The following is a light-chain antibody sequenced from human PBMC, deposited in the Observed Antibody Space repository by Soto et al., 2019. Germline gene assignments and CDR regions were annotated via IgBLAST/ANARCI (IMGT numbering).Light chain of an antibody. CDR2: GAS. V-gene: IGKV3-20*01. Sequence: EIVLTQSPGTLSLSPGARATLSCRTSQSVSSSYLAWYQQKPGQAPRLLIYGASRRATGIPDRFSGSVSGTDFTVTISRLEPEGFGVYFCQQYSSSSYPFGQGTKLEIK. J-gene: IGKJ2*01. CDR3: QQYSSSSYP. CDR1: QSVSSSY.